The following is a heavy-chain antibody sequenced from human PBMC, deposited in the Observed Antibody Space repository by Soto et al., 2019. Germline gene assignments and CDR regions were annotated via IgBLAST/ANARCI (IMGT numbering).Heavy chain of an antibody. Sequence: GESLKISCKGSGYSFTSYWIGWVRQMPGKGLEWMGIIYPGDSDTRYSPSFQGQVTMSVDKSISTAYLQWSSLKASDTAMYYCARSKRGAYSSGWYSLSGYYNYGIDVWGQGTKVTVSS. CDR1: GYSFTSYW. J-gene: IGHJ6*02. CDR3: ARSKRGAYSSGWYSLSGYYNYGIDV. V-gene: IGHV5-51*01. D-gene: IGHD6-19*01. CDR2: IYPGDSDT.